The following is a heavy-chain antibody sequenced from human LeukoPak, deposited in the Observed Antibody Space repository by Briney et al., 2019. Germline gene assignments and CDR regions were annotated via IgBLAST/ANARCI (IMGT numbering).Heavy chain of an antibody. CDR2: INPNSGGT. CDR3: ARVARPAILATTPPMNY. V-gene: IGHV1-2*02. Sequence: GASVKVSCKASGYTFTGYYMHWVRQAPGQGLEWMGWINPNSGGTNYAQKFQGRVTMTRDTSISTAYMELSRLRSDDTAVYYCARVARPAILATTPPMNYWGEGTLVTVSS. CDR1: GYTFTGYY. J-gene: IGHJ4*02. D-gene: IGHD5-12*01.